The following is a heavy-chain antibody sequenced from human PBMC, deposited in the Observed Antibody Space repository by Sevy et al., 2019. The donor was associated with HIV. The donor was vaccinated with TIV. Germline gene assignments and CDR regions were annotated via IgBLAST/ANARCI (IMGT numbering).Heavy chain of an antibody. CDR1: GFTVSSNY. CDR3: ARLPYGNYWYFDL. D-gene: IGHD3-10*01. J-gene: IGHJ2*01. Sequence: GGSLRLSCAVSGFTVSSNYMSWVRQAPGKGLEWVSVIYTDGSTFYEDSLKCRFTISRDNSKNTLYLQMNGLRAEDTAVYYCARLPYGNYWYFDLWGRGTLVTVSS. CDR2: IYTDGST. V-gene: IGHV3-53*01.